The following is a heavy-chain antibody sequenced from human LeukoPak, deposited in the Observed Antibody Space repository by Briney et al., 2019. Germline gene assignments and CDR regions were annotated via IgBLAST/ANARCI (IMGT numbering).Heavy chain of an antibody. CDR2: IYYSGST. CDR1: GGSISSGDYY. CDR3: ARDQRSYYGDWFDP. J-gene: IGHJ5*02. D-gene: IGHD4-17*01. Sequence: SGTLSLTCTVSGGSISSGDYYWSWIRQPPGKGLEWIGYIYYSGSTYYNPSLKSRVTISVDTSKNQFSLKLSSVTAADTAVYYCARDQRSYYGDWFDPWGQGTLVTVSS. V-gene: IGHV4-30-4*01.